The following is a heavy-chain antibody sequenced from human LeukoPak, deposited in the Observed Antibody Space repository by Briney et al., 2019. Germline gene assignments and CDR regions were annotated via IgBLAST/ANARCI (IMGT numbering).Heavy chain of an antibody. J-gene: IGHJ6*03. CDR3: ARGPVVVPAAPLYYYYYYMDV. D-gene: IGHD2-2*01. V-gene: IGHV4-34*01. CDR2: INHSGST. CDR1: GGSFSGYY. Sequence: SSETLSLTCAVYGGSFSGYYWSWIRQPPGKGLEWIGEINHSGSTNYNPSLKSRVTISVDTSKNQFSLKLSSVTAADTAVYYCARGPVVVPAAPLYYYYYYMDVWGKGTTVTVSS.